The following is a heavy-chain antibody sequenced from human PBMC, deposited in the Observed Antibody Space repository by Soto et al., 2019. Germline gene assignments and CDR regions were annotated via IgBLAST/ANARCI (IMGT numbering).Heavy chain of an antibody. J-gene: IGHJ6*02. D-gene: IGHD6-19*01. Sequence: AASVKVSCKASGYTFTSYYMHWVRQAPGQGLEWMGIINPSGGSTSYAQKFQGRVTMTRDTSTSTVYMELSSLRSEDTAVYYCARAGSGWLYYYYGMDVWGQGTTVTVSS. V-gene: IGHV1-46*01. CDR2: INPSGGST. CDR3: ARAGSGWLYYYYGMDV. CDR1: GYTFTSYY.